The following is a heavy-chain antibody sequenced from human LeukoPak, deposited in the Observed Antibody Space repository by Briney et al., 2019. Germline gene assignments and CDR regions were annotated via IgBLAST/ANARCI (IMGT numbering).Heavy chain of an antibody. V-gene: IGHV3-21*01. CDR2: ISSSSSYI. Sequence: PGGSLRLSCAASGFTFSNYAMSWVRQAPGKGLEWVSSISSSSSYIYYADSVKGRFTISRDNAKNSLYLQMNSLRAEDTAVYYCAREGRTDAFDIWGQGTMVTVSS. CDR1: GFTFSNYA. J-gene: IGHJ3*02. CDR3: AREGRTDAFDI. D-gene: IGHD1-14*01.